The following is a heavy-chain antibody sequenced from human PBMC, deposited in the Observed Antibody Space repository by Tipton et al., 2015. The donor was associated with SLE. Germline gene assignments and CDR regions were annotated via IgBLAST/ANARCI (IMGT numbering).Heavy chain of an antibody. D-gene: IGHD5-24*01. CDR1: GGSISSSSYY. Sequence: TLSLTCTVSGGSISSSSYYWGWIRRPPGKGLEWIGSIYYSGSTYYNPSLKSRVTISVDTSKNQFSLQLSSVTAADAAVYYCARRRVEPGAFDIWGQGTMVTVSS. J-gene: IGHJ3*02. CDR2: IYYSGST. CDR3: ARRRVEPGAFDI. V-gene: IGHV4-39*01.